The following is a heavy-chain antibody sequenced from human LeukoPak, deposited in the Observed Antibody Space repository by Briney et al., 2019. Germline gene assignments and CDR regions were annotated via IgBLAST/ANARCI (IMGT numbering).Heavy chain of an antibody. D-gene: IGHD6-13*01. V-gene: IGHV4-30-4*08. CDR2: IYYSGHT. CDR1: GGSTSSGHYY. J-gene: IGHJ4*02. CDR3: AAQYSSWPLGRIDY. Sequence: SQTLSLTCTVSGGSTSSGHYYWTWIRQTPGKDLEWIGYIYYSGHTYYNPTLKGRITFSLDTSKNQFSLKLSSATAADTAVYYCAAQYSSWPLGRIDYWGRGTLVTVSS.